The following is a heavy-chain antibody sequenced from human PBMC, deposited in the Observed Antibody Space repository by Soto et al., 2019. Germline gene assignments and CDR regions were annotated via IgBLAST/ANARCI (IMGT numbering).Heavy chain of an antibody. D-gene: IGHD6-25*01. CDR3: AHRAAAVEPTGAEYFHH. CDR2: IYWDDDK. V-gene: IGHV2-5*02. Sequence: GSGPTLVNPTQTLTLTCSFSGFSLSTSGVGVGWIRQPPGKALEWLALIYWDDDKRYSPSLKSRLTITKDTSKNQVVLTMTNMDPVDTATYYCAHRAAAVEPTGAEYFHHWGQGTLVTVSS. CDR1: GFSLSTSGVG. J-gene: IGHJ1*01.